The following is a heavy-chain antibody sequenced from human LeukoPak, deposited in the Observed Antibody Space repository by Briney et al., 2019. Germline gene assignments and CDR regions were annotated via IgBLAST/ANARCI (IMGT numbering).Heavy chain of an antibody. V-gene: IGHV3-30*03. CDR1: GFTFSTYV. CDR3: ARPTSGFYPNFDH. Sequence: GGSLRLSCAASGFTFSTYVIHWVRQAPGKGLEWVAVISYDGSKKYYADSVKGRFTISRDNSKNTLYLQMNSLTSEDTAVYYCARPTSGFYPNFDHWGQGTLVTVSS. CDR2: ISYDGSKK. D-gene: IGHD2/OR15-2a*01. J-gene: IGHJ4*02.